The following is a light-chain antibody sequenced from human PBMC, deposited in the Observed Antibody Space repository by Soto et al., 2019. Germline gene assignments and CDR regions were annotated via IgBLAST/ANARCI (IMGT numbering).Light chain of an antibody. Sequence: IHLTQSPCTLSSSLGDRGTITFLASQSISSWLAWYQQKPGKAPKLLIYDASSLESGAPSRFSGSGSGTEFTLTISSLQPDDFATYYCQQYNSFTWTFGQGTKVDIK. CDR1: QSISSW. V-gene: IGKV1-5*01. CDR2: DAS. CDR3: QQYNSFTWT. J-gene: IGKJ1*01.